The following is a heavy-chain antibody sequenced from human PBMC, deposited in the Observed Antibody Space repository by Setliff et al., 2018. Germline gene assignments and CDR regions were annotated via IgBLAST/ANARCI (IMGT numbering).Heavy chain of an antibody. CDR1: GFTFSTYW. J-gene: IGHJ4*02. D-gene: IGHD5-12*01. Sequence: PGGSLRLSCAASGFTFSTYWMSWVRQAPGKRLMWVSRINSDGSSTSYADSVKGRFTISRDNAKNTLYLQMNSLRAEDTAVYYCARATGWLQLSWGQGTQVTVSS. V-gene: IGHV3-74*01. CDR2: INSDGSST. CDR3: ARATGWLQLS.